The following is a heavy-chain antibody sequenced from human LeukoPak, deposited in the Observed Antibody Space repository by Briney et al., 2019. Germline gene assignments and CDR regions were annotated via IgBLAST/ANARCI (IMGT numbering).Heavy chain of an antibody. V-gene: IGHV4-38-2*02. J-gene: IGHJ3*02. CDR2: IYHSGST. CDR1: GYSISSGYY. CDR3: ARDDILTGYYVDNAFDI. D-gene: IGHD3-9*01. Sequence: SETLSLTCVVPGYSISSGYYWGWIGQPPGKGLEWIGSIYHSGSTYYNPSLKSRVTISVDTSKNQFSLKLSSVTAADTAVYYCARDDILTGYYVDNAFDIWGQGTMVTVSS.